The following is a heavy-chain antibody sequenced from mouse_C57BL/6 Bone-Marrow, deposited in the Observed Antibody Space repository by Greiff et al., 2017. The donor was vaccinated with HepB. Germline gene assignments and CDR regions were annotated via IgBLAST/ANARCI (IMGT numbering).Heavy chain of an antibody. D-gene: IGHD1-1*01. J-gene: IGHJ2*01. V-gene: IGHV1-50*01. CDR2: IDPSDSYT. CDR1: GYTFTSYW. CDR3: ARSYYGSSSNYFDY. Sequence: QVHVKQSGAELVKPGASVKLSCKASGYTFTSYWMQWVKQRPGQGLEWIGEIDPSDSYTNYNQKFKGKATLTVDTSSSTAYMQPSSLTSEDSAVYYCARSYYGSSSNYFDYWGQGTTLTVSS.